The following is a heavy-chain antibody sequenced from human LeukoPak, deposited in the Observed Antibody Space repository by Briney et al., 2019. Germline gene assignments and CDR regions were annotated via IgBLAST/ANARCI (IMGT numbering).Heavy chain of an antibody. CDR1: GFTFSSYW. CDR2: INSDGSST. CDR3: ARETYVRPDLPGDEYGDYYFDY. D-gene: IGHD4-17*01. V-gene: IGHV3-74*01. J-gene: IGHJ4*02. Sequence: GGSLRLSCAASGFTFSSYWMHWVRQAPGKGLVWVSRINSDGSSTSYADSVKGRFTISRDNAKNTLYLQMNSLRAEDTAVYYCARETYVRPDLPGDEYGDYYFDYWGQGTLVTVSS.